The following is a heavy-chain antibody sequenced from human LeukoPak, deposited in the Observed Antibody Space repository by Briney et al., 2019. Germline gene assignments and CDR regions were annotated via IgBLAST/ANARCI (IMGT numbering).Heavy chain of an antibody. Sequence: GGSLRLSCAASGFTFSSYAMSWVRQAPGKGLEWVSAISGSGGSTYYADSVKGRFTISRDNSKNTLYLQMNSLRAEDTAVYYCAKDPLERYQLRGAWFDPWGQGTLVTVSS. CDR3: AKDPLERYQLRGAWFDP. CDR1: GFTFSSYA. J-gene: IGHJ5*02. D-gene: IGHD2-2*01. CDR2: ISGSGGST. V-gene: IGHV3-23*01.